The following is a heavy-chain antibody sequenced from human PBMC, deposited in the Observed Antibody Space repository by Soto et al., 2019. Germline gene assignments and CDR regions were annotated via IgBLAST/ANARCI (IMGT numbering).Heavy chain of an antibody. V-gene: IGHV4-39*01. J-gene: IGHJ6*03. CDR2: IYYSGST. Sequence: SETLSLTCTVSGSSISSSSYYWGWIRQPPGKGLEWIGSIYYSGSTYYNPSLKSRVTISVDTSKNQFSLKLSSVTAADTAVYYCASQGYCTNGVCSHYYYYMDVWGKGTTVT. D-gene: IGHD2-8*01. CDR3: ASQGYCTNGVCSHYYYYMDV. CDR1: GSSISSSSYY.